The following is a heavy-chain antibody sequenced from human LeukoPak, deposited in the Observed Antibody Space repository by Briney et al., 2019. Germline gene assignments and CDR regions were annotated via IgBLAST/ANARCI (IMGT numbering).Heavy chain of an antibody. Sequence: GGSLRLSCAASGFTFSNNAMSWVRLAPGKGLEWVSAISNDGSRTHYADSVKGRFTISRDNSKRTLYLEMNSLRAEDTAVYFCAREGPGIPSRSTTFDYWGQGTLVTVSS. D-gene: IGHD3-16*02. CDR3: AREGPGIPSRSTTFDY. V-gene: IGHV3-23*01. CDR2: ISNDGSRT. J-gene: IGHJ4*02. CDR1: GFTFSNNA.